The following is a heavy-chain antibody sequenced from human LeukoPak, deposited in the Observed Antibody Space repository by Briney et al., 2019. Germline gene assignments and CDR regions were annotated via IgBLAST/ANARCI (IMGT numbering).Heavy chain of an antibody. J-gene: IGHJ4*02. V-gene: IGHV3-7*01. CDR3: ARARSHCLAY. CDR2: IKHDGSEK. D-gene: IGHD1-14*01. CDR1: GFNFSNYW. Sequence: GGSLRLSCVVSGFNFSNYWMNWVRQAPGKGLEWVANIKHDGSEKYYVDSVKGRFSISRDNAKKSLYLQMNSLRAEDTAVYYCARARSHCLAYWGQGTLVTVPS.